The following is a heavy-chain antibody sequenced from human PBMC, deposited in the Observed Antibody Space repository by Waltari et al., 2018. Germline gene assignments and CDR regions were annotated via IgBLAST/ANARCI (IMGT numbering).Heavy chain of an antibody. CDR1: GYSISSGYY. CDR2: IYHSGST. D-gene: IGHD1-7*01. CDR3: ARVTGTSVY. J-gene: IGHJ4*02. V-gene: IGHV4-38-2*01. Sequence: QVQLQESGPGLVKPSETLSLTCAVSGYSISSGYYWGWIRQPPGKGLEWIGSIYHSGSTYYNPSLKSRVTISVDTSKNQFSLKLSSVTAADTAVYYCARVTGTSVYWGQGTLVTVSS.